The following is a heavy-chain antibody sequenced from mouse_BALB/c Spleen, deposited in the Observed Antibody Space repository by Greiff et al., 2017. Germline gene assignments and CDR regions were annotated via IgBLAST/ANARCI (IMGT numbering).Heavy chain of an antibody. Sequence: EVKLVESGGGLVQPGGSLKLSCAASGFTFSSYTMSWVRQTPEKRLEWVAYISNGGGSTYYPDTVKGRFTISRDNAKNTLYLQMSSLKSEDTAMYYCARHGDLFDYWGQGTTLTVSS. J-gene: IGHJ2*01. CDR2: ISNGGGST. CDR1: GFTFSSYT. V-gene: IGHV5-12-2*01. CDR3: ARHGDLFDY.